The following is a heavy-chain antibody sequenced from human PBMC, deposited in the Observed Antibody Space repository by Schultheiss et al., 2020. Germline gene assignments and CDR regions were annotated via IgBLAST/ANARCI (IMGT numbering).Heavy chain of an antibody. Sequence: SVKVSCKAYGGTFSSYDINWVRQAPGQGLEWMGGIIPIFGTANYAQKFQGRVTITADESTSTAYMELSSLRSEDTAVYYCASPYYYDSSGLYYFDYWGQGTLVTVSS. CDR1: GGTFSSYD. V-gene: IGHV1-69*13. CDR2: IIPIFGTA. CDR3: ASPYYYDSSGLYYFDY. J-gene: IGHJ4*02. D-gene: IGHD3-22*01.